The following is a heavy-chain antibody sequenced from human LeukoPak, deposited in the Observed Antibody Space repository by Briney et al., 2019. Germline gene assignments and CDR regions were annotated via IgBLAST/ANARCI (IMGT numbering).Heavy chain of an antibody. D-gene: IGHD6-6*01. CDR2: ISAYSGNT. CDR1: GYTFTNYS. Sequence: GASVKVSCKASGYTFTNYSISWVRQAPGQGLEWMGWISAYSGNTHYSHKLQGRVTMTTDTSTSTGYMELRSLRSDDTAVYYCASGRYSSSSPHYYYYMDVWGKGTTVTVSS. CDR3: ASGRYSSSSPHYYYYMDV. V-gene: IGHV1-18*01. J-gene: IGHJ6*03.